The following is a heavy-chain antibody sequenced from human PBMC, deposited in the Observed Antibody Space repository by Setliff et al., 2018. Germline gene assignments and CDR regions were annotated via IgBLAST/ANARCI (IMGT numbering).Heavy chain of an antibody. D-gene: IGHD3-3*01. CDR2: IYTSWSS. V-gene: IGHV4-61*09. Sequence: PSETLSLTCTVSGGSISSAPYYWSWIRQPAGKGPEWIGHIYTSWSSNYNPSLKSRVTMSIDTSKNQFSLNLSSVTAADTAVYYCARVTGFLYIDVWGKGTTVT. CDR3: ARVTGFLYIDV. CDR1: GGSISSAPYY. J-gene: IGHJ6*03.